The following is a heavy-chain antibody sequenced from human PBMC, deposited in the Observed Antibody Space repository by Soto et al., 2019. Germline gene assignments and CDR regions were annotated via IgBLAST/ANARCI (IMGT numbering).Heavy chain of an antibody. V-gene: IGHV3-53*01. J-gene: IGHJ4*02. D-gene: IGHD2-15*01. CDR3: ARDRCSGGSCSYFDF. Sequence: LRLSCAASGFSVSSNYMNWVRQAPGKGLEWVSLIYTGGTAEYADSVKGRFTISRDDSKNTVYLQMNSLRAEDTAMYYCARDRCSGGSCSYFDFWGQGTLVTVSS. CDR2: IYTGGTA. CDR1: GFSVSSNY.